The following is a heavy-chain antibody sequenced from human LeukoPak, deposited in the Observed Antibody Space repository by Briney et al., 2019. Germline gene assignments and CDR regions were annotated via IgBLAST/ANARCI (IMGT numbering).Heavy chain of an antibody. J-gene: IGHJ3*02. CDR3: ARDRDSGSPHDAFDI. V-gene: IGHV3-74*01. D-gene: IGHD1-26*01. CDR1: GFTFSSYW. Sequence: GGSLRLSCAASGFTFSSYWMHWVRQAPGKGLVWVSRINSDGSSTSYADSVKGRFTISRDNAKNSLYLQVNSLRAEDTAVYYCARDRDSGSPHDAFDIWGQGTMVTVSS. CDR2: INSDGSST.